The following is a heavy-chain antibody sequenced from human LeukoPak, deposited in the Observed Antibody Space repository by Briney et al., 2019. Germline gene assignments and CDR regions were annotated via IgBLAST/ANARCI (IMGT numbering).Heavy chain of an antibody. CDR1: GYTFSKYW. CDR3: ARDVGYYDY. CDR2: INGDGIST. Sequence: GGSLRLSCAASGYTFSKYWMHWVRQAPGKGLVWVSRINGDGISTGYADSVKGRFTVSRDNAKKTLYLQMNRLRAEDTAMHCCARDVGYYDYWGQGTLVTVSS. V-gene: IGHV3-74*01. J-gene: IGHJ4*02.